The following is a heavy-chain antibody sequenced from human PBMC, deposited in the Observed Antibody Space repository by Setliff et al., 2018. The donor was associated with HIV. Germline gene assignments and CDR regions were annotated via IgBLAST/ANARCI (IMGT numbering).Heavy chain of an antibody. Sequence: GESLKISCFGTGFTFSNFWMSWVRQAPGKGLEWVANINQDGTKRYYMGSVKGRFTISRDNAKNSLYLQMTNVTAEDTAVYYCARPLEYRTDWSTIIGSFNYWGQGAQVTVSS. CDR1: GFTFSNFW. CDR3: ARPLEYRTDWSTIIGSFNY. J-gene: IGHJ4*02. CDR2: INQDGTKR. V-gene: IGHV3-7*03. D-gene: IGHD4-4*01.